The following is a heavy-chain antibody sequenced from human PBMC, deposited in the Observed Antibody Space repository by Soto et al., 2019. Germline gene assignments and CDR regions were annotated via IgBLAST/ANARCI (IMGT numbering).Heavy chain of an antibody. J-gene: IGHJ3*02. D-gene: IGHD3-16*02. CDR2: MNPNSGNT. CDR3: AKDLFSDDYIWGSYRFSDAFDI. CDR1: GYTFTSYD. Sequence: ASVKVSCTASGYTFTSYDINWVRQATGQGLEWMGWMNPNSGNTGYAQKFQGRVTMTRNTSISTAYMELSSLRSEDTAVYYCAKDLFSDDYIWGSYRFSDAFDIWGQGTMVTVSS. V-gene: IGHV1-8*01.